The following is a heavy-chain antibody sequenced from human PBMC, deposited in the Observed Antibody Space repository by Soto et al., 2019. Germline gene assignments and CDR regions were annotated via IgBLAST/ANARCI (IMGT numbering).Heavy chain of an antibody. V-gene: IGHV4-30-4*01. J-gene: IGHJ3*02. CDR2: IYYSGST. Sequence: PSETLSLTCTVSGGSISSGDYYWSWIRQPPGKGLEWIGYIYYSGSTYYNPSLKSRVTISVDTSKNQFSLKLSSVTAVDTAVYYCARSQRGTITMVRGVIIRAPNIDAFDIWGQGTMVTVSS. CDR1: GGSISSGDYY. CDR3: ARSQRGTITMVRGVIIRAPNIDAFDI. D-gene: IGHD3-10*01.